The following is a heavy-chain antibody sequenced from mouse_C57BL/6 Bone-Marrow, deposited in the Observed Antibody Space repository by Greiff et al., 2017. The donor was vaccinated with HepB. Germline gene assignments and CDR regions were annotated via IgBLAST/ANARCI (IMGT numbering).Heavy chain of an antibody. CDR2: ISDGGSYT. J-gene: IGHJ3*01. D-gene: IGHD1-3*01. CDR3: ARERGIISSFAY. V-gene: IGHV5-4*01. Sequence: EVKLMESGGGLVKPGGSLKLSCAASGFTFSSYAMSWVRQTPEKRLEWVATISDGGSYTYYPDNVKGRFTISRDNAKNNLYLQMSNLKSEDTAMYYCARERGIISSFAYWGQGTLVTVSA. CDR1: GFTFSSYA.